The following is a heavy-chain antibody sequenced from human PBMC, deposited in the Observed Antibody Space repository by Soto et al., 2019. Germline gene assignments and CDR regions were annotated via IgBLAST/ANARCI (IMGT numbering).Heavy chain of an antibody. D-gene: IGHD3-10*01. V-gene: IGHV2-5*02. CDR3: ARDSYGSGYGMDV. CDR1: GFSLTRGVA. J-gene: IGHJ6*02. Sequence: QITLKESGPTLVKPTQTLTLTCTFSGFSLTRGVAVGWIRQPPGKALEWLALIYWDDDKRYSPSLKSRLTITKDPSKNQVVLTMTNLGPVDTATYYCARDSYGSGYGMDVWGQGTTVTVSS. CDR2: IYWDDDK.